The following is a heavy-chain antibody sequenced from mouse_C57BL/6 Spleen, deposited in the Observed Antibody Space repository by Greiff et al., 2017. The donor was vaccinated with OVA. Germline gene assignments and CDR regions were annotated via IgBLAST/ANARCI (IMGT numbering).Heavy chain of an antibody. Sequence: EVQLKESGPELVKPGASVKISCKASGYSFTGYYMNWVKQSPEKSLEWIGEINPSTGGTTYNQKFKAKATLTVDKSSSTAYMQLKSLTSEDSAVYYCARDYGSSYVAMDYWGQGTSVTVSS. J-gene: IGHJ4*01. CDR3: ARDYGSSYVAMDY. D-gene: IGHD1-1*01. CDR2: INPSTGGT. V-gene: IGHV1-42*01. CDR1: GYSFTGYY.